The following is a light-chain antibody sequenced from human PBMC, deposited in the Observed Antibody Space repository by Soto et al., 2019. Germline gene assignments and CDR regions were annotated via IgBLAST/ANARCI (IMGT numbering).Light chain of an antibody. CDR1: QSVSSY. V-gene: IGKV3-11*01. Sequence: EIVLTQSPATLSLSPGERATLSCRASQSVSSYLAWYQQKPGQAPRLLIDDASSRATGIPARFSGSGSGTDFTLIISSLEPEDSAVYYCQQRSPQLTFGGGTKVEIK. CDR3: QQRSPQLT. J-gene: IGKJ4*01. CDR2: DAS.